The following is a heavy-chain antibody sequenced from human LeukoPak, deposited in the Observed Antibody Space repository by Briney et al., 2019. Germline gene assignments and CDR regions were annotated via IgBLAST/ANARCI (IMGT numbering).Heavy chain of an antibody. J-gene: IGHJ4*02. D-gene: IGHD1-7*01. CDR2: TYFKSKWYN. V-gene: IGHV6-1*01. CDR3: ARGWNYAFDS. CDR1: GDTVSRNNPA. Sequence: SQTLSLTCAISGDTVSRNNPAWNWIRQSPSRGLEWLGRTYFKSKWYNDYAESVKSRISINPDTSKNQFSLHLNSVTPEDTAVYFCARGWNYAFDSWGQGTLVTVSS.